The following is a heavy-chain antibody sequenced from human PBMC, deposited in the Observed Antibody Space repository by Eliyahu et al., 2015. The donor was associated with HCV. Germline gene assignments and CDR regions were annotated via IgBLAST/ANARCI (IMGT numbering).Heavy chain of an antibody. CDR3: ARIPCNGYDFEEDY. D-gene: IGHD5-12*01. CDR1: GFSLSTSGMC. J-gene: IGHJ4*02. Sequence: QVTLRESGPALVKSTQTLTLTCTFSGFSLSTSGMCVSWVRQPPGKALEWLALIDWADDRYYSTSLKTRLTISKDTSKNQVVLTMTNMDPVDTATYFCARIPCNGYDFEEDYWGQGILVTVSS. V-gene: IGHV2-70*20. CDR2: IDWADDR.